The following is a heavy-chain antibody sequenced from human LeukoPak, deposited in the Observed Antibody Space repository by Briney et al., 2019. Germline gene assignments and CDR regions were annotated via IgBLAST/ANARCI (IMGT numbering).Heavy chain of an antibody. CDR1: GYTFSIYN. Sequence: ASVKVSCKASGYTFSIYNMHWVRQAPGQGLEWMGIINPSGGTSYAQNLQGRITMTRDTSTSTLYMELSRLRSEDTAVYYCARESAVGATRYWGQGTPVTVSS. J-gene: IGHJ4*02. V-gene: IGHV1-46*01. D-gene: IGHD1-26*01. CDR3: ARESAVGATRY. CDR2: INPSGGT.